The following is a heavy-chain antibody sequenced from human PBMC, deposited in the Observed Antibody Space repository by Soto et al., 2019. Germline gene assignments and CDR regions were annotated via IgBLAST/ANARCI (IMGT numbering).Heavy chain of an antibody. CDR3: ASHYDMWSGYLSPVDY. CDR2: IDSSGTKI. D-gene: IGHD3-3*01. J-gene: IGHJ4*02. Sequence: QVQLVESGGDLVKPGGSLRLSCAASGYTFSDYYMSWIRQAPGKGLEWISYIDSSGTKIYYADSVKGRFTITRDNAENSLNLEMNRMRDEGTAVYYCASHYDMWSGYLSPVDYWGQGTLVTVSS. V-gene: IGHV3-11*01. CDR1: GYTFSDYY.